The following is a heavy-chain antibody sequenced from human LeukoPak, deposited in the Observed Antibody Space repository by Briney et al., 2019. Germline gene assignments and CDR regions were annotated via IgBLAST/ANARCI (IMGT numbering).Heavy chain of an antibody. V-gene: IGHV3-30-3*01. CDR2: ISREGGIA. CDR1: GFIFSTYD. J-gene: IGHJ4*02. Sequence: GGSLRLSCAASGFIFSTYDMHWVRQAPGMGLEWVAVISREGGIAYHADSVKGRFTISRDNSKNTLYLQMSSLRADDTAVYYCARHFTTGSIDHWGQGNLVTVSS. D-gene: IGHD3-9*01. CDR3: ARHFTTGSIDH.